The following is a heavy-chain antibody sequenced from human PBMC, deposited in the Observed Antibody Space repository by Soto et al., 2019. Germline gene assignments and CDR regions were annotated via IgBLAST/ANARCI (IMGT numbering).Heavy chain of an antibody. Sequence: GASVKVSCKASGYTFTGYYMHWARQAPGQGLEWMGWINPNSGGTNYAQKFQGWVTMTRDTSISTAYMELSRLRSDDTAVYYCARDSYGSVPGGNWFDPWGQGTLVTVSS. CDR3: ARDSYGSVPGGNWFDP. V-gene: IGHV1-2*04. D-gene: IGHD3-10*01. CDR2: INPNSGGT. J-gene: IGHJ5*02. CDR1: GYTFTGYY.